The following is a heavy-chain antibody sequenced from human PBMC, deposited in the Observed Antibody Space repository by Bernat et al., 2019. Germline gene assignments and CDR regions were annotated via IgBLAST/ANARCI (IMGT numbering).Heavy chain of an antibody. D-gene: IGHD3-3*01. CDR1: GGSISSYY. V-gene: IGHV4-59*08. CDR2: IYYSGST. J-gene: IGHJ5*02. Sequence: QVQLQESGPGLVKPSETLSLTCTVSGGSISSYYWSWIRQPPGKGLEWIGYIYYSGSTNYNPSLKSRVTISVDTSKNQFSLKLSSVTAADTAVYYCARHVECWFDPWGQGTLVTVSS. CDR3: ARHVECWFDP.